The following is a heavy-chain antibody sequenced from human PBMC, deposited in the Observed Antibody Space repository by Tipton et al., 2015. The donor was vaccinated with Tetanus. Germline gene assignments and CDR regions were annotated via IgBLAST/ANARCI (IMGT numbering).Heavy chain of an antibody. D-gene: IGHD5-18*01. CDR3: ARGIQLLWYYGMDV. CDR2: TYYRSKWYN. CDR1: GDSVSSNSAA. J-gene: IGHJ6*02. V-gene: IGHV6-1*01. Sequence: LRLSCAISGDSVSSNSAAWNWIRQSPSRGLEWLGRTYYRSKWYNDYAVSVKSRITINPDTSKNQFSLQLNSVTPEDTAVYYCARGIQLLWYYGMDVWGQGTTVTVSS.